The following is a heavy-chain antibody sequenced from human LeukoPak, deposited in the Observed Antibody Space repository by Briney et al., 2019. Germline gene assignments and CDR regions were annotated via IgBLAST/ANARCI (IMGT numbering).Heavy chain of an antibody. V-gene: IGHV4-34*01. CDR2: INHSGRT. CDR1: VGSFSGYY. Sequence: PSETLSLTCAVYVGSFSGYYWSWIRQPPGKGLWWIGEINHSGRTNYNPSLKSRVTISVDTSENQFSLKLSSVTAADTAVYYCASQYYGEPTGKAWFDPWGQGTLVTVSS. J-gene: IGHJ5*02. CDR3: ASQYYGEPTGKAWFDP. D-gene: IGHD4-17*01.